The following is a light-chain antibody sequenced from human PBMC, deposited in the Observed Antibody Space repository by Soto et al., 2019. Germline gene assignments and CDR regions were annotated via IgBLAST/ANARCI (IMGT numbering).Light chain of an antibody. CDR3: QQLHGYPIT. CDR1: QGIDTS. CDR2: AAS. V-gene: IGKV1-9*01. Sequence: DLQMTQSPSTLSGSVGDRVTITCRASQGIDTSLAWYQQKPGKAPKLLIYAASNFQSGVPSRFSGSGSGTHFTLTISSLQPEDFATYYCQQLHGYPITFGQGTRLEI. J-gene: IGKJ5*01.